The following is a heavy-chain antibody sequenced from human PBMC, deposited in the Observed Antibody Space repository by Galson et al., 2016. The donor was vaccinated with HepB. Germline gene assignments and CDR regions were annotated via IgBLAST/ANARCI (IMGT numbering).Heavy chain of an antibody. V-gene: IGHV3-9*01. J-gene: IGHJ4*02. D-gene: IGHD3-10*01. CDR3: MGRGVIEIGPREETDY. Sequence: SLRLSCAASGFTFGDYVMHWVRQAPGKGLEWVSGITWNSASIGYADSVKGRFTISRDNAKNSLFLQMNSLRPEDTALYYCMGRGVIEIGPREETDYWGQGTLVTVSS. CDR2: ITWNSASI. CDR1: GFTFGDYV.